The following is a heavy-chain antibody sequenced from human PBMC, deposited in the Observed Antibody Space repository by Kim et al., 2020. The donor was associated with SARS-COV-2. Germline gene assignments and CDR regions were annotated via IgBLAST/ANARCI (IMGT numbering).Heavy chain of an antibody. D-gene: IGHD3-22*01. J-gene: IGHJ4*02. V-gene: IGHV4-39*01. CDR2: IYYSSNT. CDR3: VSHYDSSGYYYGVDY. Sequence: SETLSLTCTVSGGSISSSSYYWGWIRQPPGKGLEWIGSIYYSSNTYYNPSLKSRVTISVDTSKNQFSLKLSSVTAADTAVYYCVSHYDSSGYYYGVDYWGQGTLVTVSS. CDR1: GGSISSSSYY.